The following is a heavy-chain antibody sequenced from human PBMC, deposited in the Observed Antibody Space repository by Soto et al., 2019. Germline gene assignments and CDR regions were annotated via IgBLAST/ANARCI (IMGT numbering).Heavy chain of an antibody. Sequence: ASVKVSCKASGYTFTSYGISWVRRAPGQGLEWMGWMNPNSGNTGYAQKFQGRVTMTRNTSISTAYMELSSLRSEDTAVYYCARGRGAARLFYYYYYMDVWGKGTTVTVSS. CDR1: GYTFTSYG. V-gene: IGHV1-8*02. J-gene: IGHJ6*03. CDR3: ARGRGAARLFYYYYYMDV. CDR2: MNPNSGNT. D-gene: IGHD6-6*01.